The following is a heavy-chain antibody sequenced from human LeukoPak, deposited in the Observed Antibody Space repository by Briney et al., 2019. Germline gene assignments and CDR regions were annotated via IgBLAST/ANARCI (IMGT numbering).Heavy chain of an antibody. J-gene: IGHJ4*02. CDR2: IYSGGYT. V-gene: IGHV3-66*01. CDR3: ASGKDSSGYYYHFDY. D-gene: IGHD3-22*01. CDR1: GFTFSSYA. Sequence: GGSLRLSCAASGFTFSSYAMSWVRQAPGKGLEWVSIIYSGGYTYNADSVKGRFTISRDNSKNTVYLQMNSLRAEDTAVYYCASGKDSSGYYYHFDYWGQGTLVTVSS.